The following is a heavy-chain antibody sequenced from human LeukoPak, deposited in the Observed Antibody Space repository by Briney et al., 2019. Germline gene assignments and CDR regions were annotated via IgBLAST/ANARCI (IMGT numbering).Heavy chain of an antibody. CDR1: GYTFTGYY. V-gene: IGHV1-2*06. CDR2: INPNSGGT. CDR3: ARGEYSSSWDHYYFDY. J-gene: IGHJ4*02. Sequence: ASVTVSCTAPGYTFTGYYMHWVRQAPGQGLEWMGRINPNSGGTNYAQTFQGRVTMTRDTSITTAYLEVSSLRSDDTAVYYCARGEYSSSWDHYYFDYWGQGTLVTVSS. D-gene: IGHD6-13*01.